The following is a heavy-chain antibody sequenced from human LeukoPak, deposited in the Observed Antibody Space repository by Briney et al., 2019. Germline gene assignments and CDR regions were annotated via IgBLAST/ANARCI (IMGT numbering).Heavy chain of an antibody. Sequence: GASVKVSCKASGYTFTSYGISWVRQAPGPGLEWMGWISAYNGNTNYAHKLHGRVTMTTDTSTSTAYLELRSLRSDDTAVYYCARDIVVVPPPYYYYYGMDVWGQGTTVTVTS. J-gene: IGHJ6*02. D-gene: IGHD2-2*01. CDR3: ARDIVVVPPPYYYYYGMDV. CDR1: GYTFTSYG. V-gene: IGHV1-18*01. CDR2: ISAYNGNT.